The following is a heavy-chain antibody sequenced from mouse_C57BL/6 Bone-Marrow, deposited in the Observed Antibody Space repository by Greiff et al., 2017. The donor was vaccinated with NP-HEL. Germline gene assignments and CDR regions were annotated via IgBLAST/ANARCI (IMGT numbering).Heavy chain of an antibody. V-gene: IGHV7-1*01. D-gene: IGHD3-2*02. CDR1: GFTFSDFY. Sequence: EVKLMESGGGLVQSGRSLRLSCATSGFTFSDFYMEWVRQAPGKGLEWIAASRNKANDYTTEYSASVKGRFIVSRDTSQSILYLQMNALRAEDTAIYYCARDTAQAPFDYWGQGTTLTVSS. CDR3: ARDTAQAPFDY. J-gene: IGHJ2*01. CDR2: SRNKANDYTT.